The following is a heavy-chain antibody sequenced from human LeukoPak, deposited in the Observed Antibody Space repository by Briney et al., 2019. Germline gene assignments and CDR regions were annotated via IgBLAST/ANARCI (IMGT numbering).Heavy chain of an antibody. CDR3: ARGIGGVIDY. CDR1: GYTFTIYG. J-gene: IGHJ4*02. Sequence: ASVTVSFTASGYTFTIYGISLVRQPPGQGLEWMGWISAYNGNTNYAQKLQGRVTMTTDTSTSTAYMELRSLRSDDTAVYYCARGIGGVIDYWGQGTLVTVSS. CDR2: ISAYNGNT. V-gene: IGHV1-18*01. D-gene: IGHD3-16*01.